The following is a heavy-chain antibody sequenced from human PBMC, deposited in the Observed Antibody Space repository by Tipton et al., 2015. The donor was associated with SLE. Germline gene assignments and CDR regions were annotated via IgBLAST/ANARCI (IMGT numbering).Heavy chain of an antibody. J-gene: IGHJ6*03. CDR1: TESFSGYY. D-gene: IGHD3-22*01. V-gene: IGHV4-34*01. Sequence: TLSFTCTVYTESFSGYYWSWIRQPPGKGLEWIGEINHSGSTNYNPSLKSRVTISVDTSKNQFSLKLSSVTAADTAVYYCARGLNYYDSSGYYPFYYMDVWGKGTTVTVSS. CDR3: ARGLNYYDSSGYYPFYYMDV. CDR2: INHSGST.